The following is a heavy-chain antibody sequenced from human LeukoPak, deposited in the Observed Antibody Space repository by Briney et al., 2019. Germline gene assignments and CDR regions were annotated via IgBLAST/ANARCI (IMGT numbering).Heavy chain of an antibody. J-gene: IGHJ5*02. CDR2: ISTSGANT. CDR1: GFTFPSYA. CDR3: ARDIRGSGNYGWFDP. V-gene: IGHV3-23*01. Sequence: PGGSLRLYCAASGFTFPSYAMTWVRQAPVEGLEWEWVSSISTSGANTYYADSVRGRFTISRDNSKNTLYPQMNSLRADDTAVYYCARDIRGSGNYGWFDPWGQGTLVTVSS. D-gene: IGHD3-10*01.